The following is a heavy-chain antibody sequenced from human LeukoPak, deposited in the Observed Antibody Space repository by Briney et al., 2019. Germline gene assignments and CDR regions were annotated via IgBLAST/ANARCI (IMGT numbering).Heavy chain of an antibody. J-gene: IGHJ3*02. CDR3: ARVRRDGYNGGAFDI. V-gene: IGHV4-61*01. CDR1: GGSIRSSYYY. D-gene: IGHD5-24*01. Sequence: SSETLSLTCTVSGGSIRSSYYYWSWIRQPPGKGLEWIGYIYYSGSTNYNPSLKSRVTISVDTSKNQFSLKLSSVTAADTAVYYCARVRRDGYNGGAFDIWGQGTMVTVSS. CDR2: IYYSGST.